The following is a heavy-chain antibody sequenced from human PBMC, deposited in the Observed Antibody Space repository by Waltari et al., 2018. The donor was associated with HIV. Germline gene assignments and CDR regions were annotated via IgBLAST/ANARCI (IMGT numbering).Heavy chain of an antibody. J-gene: IGHJ4*02. V-gene: IGHV4-34*02. CDR1: GPSFSNNH. CDR3: ATYIILATGTHFDS. D-gene: IGHD3-16*01. CDR2: INDGGST. Sequence: QVQLQQWGAGLLKPSETLSLTCAVYGPSFSNNHWKLIRQTPGKGLEGIGEINDGGSTNYNPALGRRCTMSVDRSKNQFSLKLKSVTAADTAVYYCATYIILATGTHFDSWGQGTQVIVST.